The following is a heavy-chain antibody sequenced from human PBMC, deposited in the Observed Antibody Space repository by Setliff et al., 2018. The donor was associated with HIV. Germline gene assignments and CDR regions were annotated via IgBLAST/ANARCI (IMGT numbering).Heavy chain of an antibody. D-gene: IGHD6-13*01. V-gene: IGHV4-39*01. CDR2: IYYSGST. Sequence: KASETLSLTCSVSGGSISSSSYYWGWIRQPPGKGLEWIGSIYYSGSTYYNPSLESRVTISVDTSKNQFSLKLNSVTVADTAVYFCARFLGAAPPGWFDPWGQGTLVTVSS. CDR1: GGSISSSSYY. CDR3: ARFLGAAPPGWFDP. J-gene: IGHJ5*02.